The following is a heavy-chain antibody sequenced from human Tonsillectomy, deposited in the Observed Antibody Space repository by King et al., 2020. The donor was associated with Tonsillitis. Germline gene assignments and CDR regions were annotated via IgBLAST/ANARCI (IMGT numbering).Heavy chain of an antibody. CDR2: ISWDGGTT. Sequence: VQLVESGGVVVQPGGSLRLSCAASGFTFDDYTMHWVRQAPGKGLEWISLISWDGGTTYYADSVKGRFTISRDNNKNSLYLQMNNVRTEDTALYYCAKETRGYYFDYWGRGTLVTVSS. J-gene: IGHJ4*02. V-gene: IGHV3-43*01. D-gene: IGHD3-22*01. CDR1: GFTFDDYT. CDR3: AKETRGYYFDY.